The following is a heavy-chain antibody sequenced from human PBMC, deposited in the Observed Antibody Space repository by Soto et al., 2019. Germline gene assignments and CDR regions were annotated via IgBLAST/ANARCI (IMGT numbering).Heavy chain of an antibody. D-gene: IGHD6-6*01. V-gene: IGHV3-30-3*01. CDR2: ISYDGSNK. Sequence: GGSLRLSCAASGFTFSSYAMHWVRQAPGKGLEWVAVISYDGSNKYYADSVKGRFTISRDNSKNTLYLQMNSLRAEDTAVYYCARDPWVLLSIAAPLHYGMDVWGQGTTVTVSS. CDR3: ARDPWVLLSIAAPLHYGMDV. J-gene: IGHJ6*02. CDR1: GFTFSSYA.